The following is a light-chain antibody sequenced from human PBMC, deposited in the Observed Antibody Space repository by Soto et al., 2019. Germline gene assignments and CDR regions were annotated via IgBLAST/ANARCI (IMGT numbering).Light chain of an antibody. CDR3: SSYTRTNSLYL. J-gene: IGLJ1*01. V-gene: IGLV2-14*01. CDR2: EVT. Sequence: QSALTQPASVSGSPGQSVTISCTGASSDIGDYKYVSWYQQHPGKAPKLVIYEVTNRPSGVSSRLSGSKSGDTASLTISGLQPEDEADYYCSSYTRTNSLYLFGTGTQLTVL. CDR1: SSDIGDYKY.